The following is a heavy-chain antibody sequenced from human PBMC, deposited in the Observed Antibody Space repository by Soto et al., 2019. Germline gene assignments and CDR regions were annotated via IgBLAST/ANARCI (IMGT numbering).Heavy chain of an antibody. CDR3: ATVRSQRPSDAFDI. CDR2: INPKSGGT. J-gene: IGHJ3*02. CDR1: WYTFTHYY. V-gene: IGHV1-2*04. Sequence: ASVKGSCKAFWYTFTHYYLHWVGQAPGQGLEWMGWINPKSGGTNYAQKFEGWVTMTRDTSISTAYMELSRLGSDDTAVYYCATVRSQRPSDAFDIWGQGTMVTVSS.